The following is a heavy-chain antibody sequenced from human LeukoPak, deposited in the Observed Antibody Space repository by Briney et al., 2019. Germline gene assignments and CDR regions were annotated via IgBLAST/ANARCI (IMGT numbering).Heavy chain of an antibody. CDR1: GFIFTNYE. Sequence: GGSLRLSCVTSGFIFTNYEMNWVRQAPGKGLEWLSCISASGDTISYADSVKGRFTISRDTAKNSVFLQMNNLRAEDTAVYYCARRPYYYDSLDFWGQGTPVTVSS. J-gene: IGHJ4*02. V-gene: IGHV3-48*03. CDR2: ISASGDTI. D-gene: IGHD3-22*01. CDR3: ARRPYYYDSLDF.